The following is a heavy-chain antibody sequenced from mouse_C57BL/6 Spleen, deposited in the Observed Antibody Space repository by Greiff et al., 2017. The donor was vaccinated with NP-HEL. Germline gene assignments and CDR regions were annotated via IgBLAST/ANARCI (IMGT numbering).Heavy chain of an antibody. CDR3: ARFDGYLLYAMDY. Sequence: VQLQQSGPGLVAPSQSLSITCTVSGFSLTSYAISWVRQPPGKGLEWLGVIWTGGGTNYNSALKSRLSISKDNSKSQVFLKMNSLQTDDTARYYCARFDGYLLYAMDYWGQGTSVTVSS. CDR1: GFSLTSYA. V-gene: IGHV2-9-1*01. J-gene: IGHJ4*01. CDR2: IWTGGGT. D-gene: IGHD2-3*01.